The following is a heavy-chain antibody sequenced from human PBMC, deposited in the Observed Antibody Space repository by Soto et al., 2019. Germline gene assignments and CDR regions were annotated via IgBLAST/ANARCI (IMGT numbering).Heavy chain of an antibody. CDR1: GFTFSSYA. CDR3: ASSEDIVVVPAATP. J-gene: IGHJ5*02. CDR2: ISYDGSNK. D-gene: IGHD2-2*01. V-gene: IGHV3-30-3*01. Sequence: GGSLRLSCAASGFTFSSYAMHWVRQAPGKGLEWVAVISYDGSNKYYADSVKGRFTISRDNSKNTLYLQMNSLRAEDTAVYYCASSEDIVVVPAATPWGQGTLVTVSS.